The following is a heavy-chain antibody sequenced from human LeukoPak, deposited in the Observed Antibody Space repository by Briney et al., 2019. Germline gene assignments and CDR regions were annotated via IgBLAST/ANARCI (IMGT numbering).Heavy chain of an antibody. J-gene: IGHJ4*02. V-gene: IGHV3-21*01. Sequence: GRSLRLSCAASGFTFSSYSMNWVRQAPGKGLEWVSSISSSSSYIYYADSVKGRFTISRDNAKNSLYLQMNSQRAEDTAVYYCARSAAMGTPDYWGQGTLVTVSS. CDR3: ARSAAMGTPDY. D-gene: IGHD5-18*01. CDR1: GFTFSSYS. CDR2: ISSSSSYI.